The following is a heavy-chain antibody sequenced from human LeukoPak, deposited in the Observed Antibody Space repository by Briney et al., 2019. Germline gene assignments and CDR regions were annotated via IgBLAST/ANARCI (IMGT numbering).Heavy chain of an antibody. CDR2: IYYSGST. V-gene: IGHV4-59*01. J-gene: IGHJ3*02. D-gene: IGHD6-6*01. CDR1: GGSISSYY. CDR3: ARDPSPWGSSGAFDI. Sequence: AETLSLTCTVSGGSISSYYWSWIRQPPGKRLEWIGYIYYSGSTNYNPSLKSRVTISVDTSKNQFSLKLSSVTAADTAVYYCARDPSPWGSSGAFDIWGQGTTVTVSS.